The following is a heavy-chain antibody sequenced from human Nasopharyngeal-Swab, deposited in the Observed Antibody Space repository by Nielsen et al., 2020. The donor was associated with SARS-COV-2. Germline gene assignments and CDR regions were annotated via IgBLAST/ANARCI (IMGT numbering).Heavy chain of an antibody. D-gene: IGHD1-7*01. Sequence: SLKISCAASGFTFSSNSMNWVRQAPGKGLEWVSYISSGSGNIHYADSVEGRFTISRDNAKNSLYLQLNSLRADDTAVYYCARVALTGTTEDYWGQGTLVTVSS. CDR1: GFTFSSNS. CDR2: ISSGSGNI. CDR3: ARVALTGTTEDY. V-gene: IGHV3-48*01. J-gene: IGHJ4*02.